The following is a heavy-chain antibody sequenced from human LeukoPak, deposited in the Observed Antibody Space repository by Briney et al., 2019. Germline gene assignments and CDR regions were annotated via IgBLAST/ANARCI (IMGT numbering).Heavy chain of an antibody. D-gene: IGHD3-10*01. V-gene: IGHV7-4-1*02. CDR2: INTNTGNP. J-gene: IGHJ4*02. CDR3: ARGSIGAPHHFDY. Sequence: ASVKVSCKASGYTFTGYYIHWVRQAPGQGLEWMGWINTNTGNPTYAQGFTGRFVFSLDTSVSTAYLQISSLKAEDTAVYYCARGSIGAPHHFDYWGQGTLVTVSS. CDR1: GYTFTGYY.